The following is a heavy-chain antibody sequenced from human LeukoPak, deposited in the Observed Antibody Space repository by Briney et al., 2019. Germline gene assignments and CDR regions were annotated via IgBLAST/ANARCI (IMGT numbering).Heavy chain of an antibody. CDR1: GYTFTSYA. V-gene: IGHV1-3*03. J-gene: IGHJ5*02. CDR3: ARGTGTSVSLSWFDP. CDR2: INAGNGNA. D-gene: IGHD1-7*01. Sequence: GASVKVSCKASGYTFTSYAMHWVRQAPGQRLEWMGWINAGNGNAKYSQEFQGGVTITRDTSASTAYMELSSLRSEDMAVYYCARGTGTSVSLSWFDPWGQGTLVTVSS.